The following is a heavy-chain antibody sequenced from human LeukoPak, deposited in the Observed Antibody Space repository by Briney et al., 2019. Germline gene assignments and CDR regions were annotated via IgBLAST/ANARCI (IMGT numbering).Heavy chain of an antibody. D-gene: IGHD2-15*01. CDR1: RGSISSYY. V-gene: IGHV4-59*08. Sequence: KASETLSLTCTVSRGSISSYYWSWIRQPPGKGREWIGYIYYSGSTNYNLSLKSRVTISVDTSKNQFSLKLSSVTAADTAVYYCARQSRQWGSFDYWGQGTLVTVSS. CDR2: IYYSGST. CDR3: ARQSRQWGSFDY. J-gene: IGHJ4*02.